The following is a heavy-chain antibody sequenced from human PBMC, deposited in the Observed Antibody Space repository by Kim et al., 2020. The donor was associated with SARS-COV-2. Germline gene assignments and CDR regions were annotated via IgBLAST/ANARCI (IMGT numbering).Heavy chain of an antibody. V-gene: IGHV1-46*01. CDR2: INPSGGST. CDR3: AREDVVAATHYWFDP. D-gene: IGHD2-15*01. CDR1: GYTFTSYY. Sequence: ASVKVSCKASGYTFTSYYMHWVRQAPGQGLEWMGIINPSGGSTSYAQKFQGRVTMTRDTSTSTVYMELSSLRSEDTAVYYCAREDVVAATHYWFDPWGQGTLVTVSS. J-gene: IGHJ5*02.